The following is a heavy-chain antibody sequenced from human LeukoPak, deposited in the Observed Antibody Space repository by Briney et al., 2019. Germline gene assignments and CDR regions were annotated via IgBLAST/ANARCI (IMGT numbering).Heavy chain of an antibody. J-gene: IGHJ4*02. D-gene: IGHD5-18*01. Sequence: PSETLSLTCTVSGDSVSRDYWSWIRQPPGKGLEWIGYIFYSGRTTYNPSLKSRVTISVDTSKNQFSLKLSSVTAADTAVYYCARAGQLWQYYGDKYFDYWGQGTLVTVSS. CDR2: IFYSGRT. CDR1: GDSVSRDY. V-gene: IGHV4-59*02. CDR3: ARAGQLWQYYGDKYFDY.